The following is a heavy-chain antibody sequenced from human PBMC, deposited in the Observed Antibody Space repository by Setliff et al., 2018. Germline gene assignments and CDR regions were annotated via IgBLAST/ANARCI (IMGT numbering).Heavy chain of an antibody. CDR1: GGTFSSCA. D-gene: IGHD3-22*01. Sequence: GASVKVSCKASGGTFSSCAISWVRQAPGQGLEWMGGIIPIFGTANYAQKFQGRVTMTRDTSTSTVYMDMSSLRSEDTAVYYCARDVFPYHYEGAFDIWGQGTMVTVSS. J-gene: IGHJ3*02. CDR3: ARDVFPYHYEGAFDI. V-gene: IGHV1-69*05. CDR2: IIPIFGTA.